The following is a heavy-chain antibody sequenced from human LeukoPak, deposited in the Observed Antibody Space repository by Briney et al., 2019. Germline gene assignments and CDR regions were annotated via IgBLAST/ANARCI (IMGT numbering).Heavy chain of an antibody. CDR1: GGSISSYY. D-gene: IGHD6-13*01. CDR3: ARDGIAAAGQHFHYYYYYMDV. J-gene: IGHJ6*03. V-gene: IGHV4-59*01. Sequence: SETLSLTCTVSGGSISSYYWSWIRQPPGKGLEWIGYIYYSGSTNYNPSLKSRVTIPVDTSKNQFSLKLRSVTAADTAVYYCARDGIAAAGQHFHYYYYYMDVWGKGTTVTVSS. CDR2: IYYSGST.